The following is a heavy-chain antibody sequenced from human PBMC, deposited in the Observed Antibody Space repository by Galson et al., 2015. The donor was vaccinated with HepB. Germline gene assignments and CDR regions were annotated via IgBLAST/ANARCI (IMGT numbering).Heavy chain of an antibody. CDR2: IWYDGSNK. CDR1: GFTFSSYG. V-gene: IGHV3-33*01. D-gene: IGHD3-22*01. J-gene: IGHJ4*02. CDR3: ARGWGYYDSSGLSLPFDY. Sequence: SLRLSCAASGFTFSSYGMHWVRQAPGKGLEWVAVIWYDGSNKYYADSVKGRFTISRDNSKNTLYLQMNSLRAEDTAVYYCARGWGYYDSSGLSLPFDYWGQGTLVTVSS.